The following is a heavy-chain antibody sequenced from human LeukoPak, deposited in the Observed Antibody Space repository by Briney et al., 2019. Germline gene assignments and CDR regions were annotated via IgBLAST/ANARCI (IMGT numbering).Heavy chain of an antibody. D-gene: IGHD6-13*01. CDR3: ASSIWSSHSDY. Sequence: GASVKVSCKASGYTFTSYGISWVRQAPGQGLEWMGWISAYNGNTNYAQKLQGRVTMTTDTSTSTAYVELRSLRSDDTAVYYCASSIWSSHSDYWGQGTLVTVSS. CDR1: GYTFTSYG. J-gene: IGHJ4*02. CDR2: ISAYNGNT. V-gene: IGHV1-18*01.